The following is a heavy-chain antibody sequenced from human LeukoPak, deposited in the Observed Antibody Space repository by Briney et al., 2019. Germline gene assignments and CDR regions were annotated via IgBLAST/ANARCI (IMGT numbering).Heavy chain of an antibody. CDR3: ARCARSSTSCYFFDY. CDR2: IYTSGST. V-gene: IGHV4-4*07. CDR1: GGSISSYY. Sequence: SETLSLTCTVSGGSISSYYWSWIRQPAGKGLEWIGRIYTSGSTNYNPSLKSRVTISVDTSKNQFSLKLSSVTAADTAVYYCARCARSSTSCYFFDYWGQGTLVTVSS. J-gene: IGHJ4*02. D-gene: IGHD2-2*01.